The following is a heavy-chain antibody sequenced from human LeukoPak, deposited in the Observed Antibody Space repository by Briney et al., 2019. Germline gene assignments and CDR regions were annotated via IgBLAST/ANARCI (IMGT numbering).Heavy chain of an antibody. Sequence: GGSLRLSCAASGFTFSDYWMSWVRQAPGKGLEWVANIKEDESEKYLVDSVKGRFTISRDNAKNSLYLQMNSLRAEDTAVYYCARENGAYCGGDCHYYGMDVWGQGTTVTVSS. CDR2: IKEDESEK. V-gene: IGHV3-7*01. CDR1: GFTFSDYW. D-gene: IGHD2-21*02. CDR3: ARENGAYCGGDCHYYGMDV. J-gene: IGHJ6*02.